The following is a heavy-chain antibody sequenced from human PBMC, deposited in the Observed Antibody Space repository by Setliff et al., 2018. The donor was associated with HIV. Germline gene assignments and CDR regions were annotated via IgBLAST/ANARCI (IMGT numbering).Heavy chain of an antibody. J-gene: IGHJ2*01. Sequence: ASVKVSCKASGGTFSNYAISWVRQAPGQGLEWMGGIIPIFGSTRYAQKFQGRVTITADESTSTADMELSSLRSEDTAVYYCARDDHYYDSGSYYSDWYFDLWGRGTLVTVSS. D-gene: IGHD3-10*01. V-gene: IGHV1-69*13. CDR2: IIPIFGST. CDR3: ARDDHYYDSGSYYSDWYFDL. CDR1: GGTFSNYA.